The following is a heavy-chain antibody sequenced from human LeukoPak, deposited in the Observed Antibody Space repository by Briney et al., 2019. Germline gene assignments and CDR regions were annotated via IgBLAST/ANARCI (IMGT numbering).Heavy chain of an antibody. CDR1: GGSISSYY. Sequence: PSETLSLTCTVSGGSISSYYWSWIRQPPGKGLEWIGYIYYSGSTNYNPSLKSRVTISVDRSKNQFSLKLSSVTAADTAVYYCARAPDYYDSSGYYYYYGMDVWGQGTTVTVSS. D-gene: IGHD3-22*01. CDR2: IYYSGST. CDR3: ARAPDYYDSSGYYYYYGMDV. J-gene: IGHJ6*02. V-gene: IGHV4-59*12.